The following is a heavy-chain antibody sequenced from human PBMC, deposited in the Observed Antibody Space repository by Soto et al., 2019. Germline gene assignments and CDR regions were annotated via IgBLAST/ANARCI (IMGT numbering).Heavy chain of an antibody. J-gene: IGHJ5*02. D-gene: IGHD6-19*01. CDR2: MNPNRGNT. Sequence: QVQLVQSGAEVKKPGASVKVSCKASGYTFTSYDINWVRQATGQGLEWMGWMNPNRGNTGYAQKFQGRVTMTRNTSISTAYMELSSLRSEDTGVYYCARVREGIAVAGTGWFYPWGQGTLVTVSS. V-gene: IGHV1-8*01. CDR3: ARVREGIAVAGTGWFYP. CDR1: GYTFTSYD.